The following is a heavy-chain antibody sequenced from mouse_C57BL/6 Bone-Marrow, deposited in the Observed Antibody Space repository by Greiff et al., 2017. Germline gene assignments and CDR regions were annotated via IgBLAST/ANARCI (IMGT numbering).Heavy chain of an antibody. Sequence: VQLQESGPGLVQPSQSLSITCTVSGFSLTSYGVHWVRQSPGKGLEWLGVIWSGGSTDYNAAFISRLSISKDNSKSQVFFKMNSLQADDTAIYYCARAYDGYYPAWFADWGKGTLVTVSA. CDR3: ARAYDGYYPAWFAD. CDR2: IWSGGST. V-gene: IGHV2-2*01. CDR1: GFSLTSYG. J-gene: IGHJ3*01. D-gene: IGHD2-3*01.